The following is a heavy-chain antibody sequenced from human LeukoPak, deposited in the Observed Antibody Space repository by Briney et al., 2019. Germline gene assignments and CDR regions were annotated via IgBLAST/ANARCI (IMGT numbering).Heavy chain of an antibody. Sequence: ASVKVSCKASGYTFTSYAMRWVRQAPGQRLEWMGWINAGNGNTKYSQEFQGRVTITRDTSASTAYMELSSLRSEDMAVYYCARASSGWYDYFDYWGQGTLVTVSS. V-gene: IGHV1-3*03. D-gene: IGHD6-19*01. CDR1: GYTFTSYA. J-gene: IGHJ4*02. CDR3: ARASSGWYDYFDY. CDR2: INAGNGNT.